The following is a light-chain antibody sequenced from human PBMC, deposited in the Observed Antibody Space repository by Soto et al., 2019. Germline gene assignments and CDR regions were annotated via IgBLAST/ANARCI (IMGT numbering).Light chain of an antibody. CDR1: QSVSGW. J-gene: IGKJ1*01. V-gene: IGKV1-5*03. Sequence: DIKSTQPPSTLSASVGDRVTSTCRSSQSVSGWLGWYQQKPGKAPKFLIYKASSLHSGVRSRFSGSGSGTEFTLTITSLQPDDFATYSCHQYYSFPRTFGRGTKVDIK. CDR2: KAS. CDR3: HQYYSFPRT.